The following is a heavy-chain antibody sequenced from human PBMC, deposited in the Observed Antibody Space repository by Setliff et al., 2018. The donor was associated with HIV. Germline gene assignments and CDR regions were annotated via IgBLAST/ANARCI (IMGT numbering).Heavy chain of an antibody. CDR2: IYYSGST. Sequence: SETLSLTCTVSGGSISSHYWSWIRQPPGKGLEWIGYIYYSGSTNYNPSLKSRVTISVDTSKNQFSLKLSSVTAADTAVYYCARQHLARGGYYYMDVWGKGTTVTVS. CDR1: GGSISSHY. CDR3: ARQHLARGGYYYMDV. V-gene: IGHV4-59*11. D-gene: IGHD3-10*01. J-gene: IGHJ6*03.